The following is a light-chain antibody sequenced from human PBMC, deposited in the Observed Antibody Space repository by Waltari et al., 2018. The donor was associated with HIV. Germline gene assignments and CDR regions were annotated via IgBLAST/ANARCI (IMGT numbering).Light chain of an antibody. CDR3: QQSYDSPFN. CDR1: QAISSY. Sequence: DIQMTQSPSALPASLGDNVVITCRASQAISSYLNWYQQKSNKAPVLLVYSAYKLQSGAPSRFRGAGSGRDFSLSITGLQTEDFATYFCQQSYDSPFNFGPGT. V-gene: IGKV1-39*01. CDR2: SAY. J-gene: IGKJ3*01.